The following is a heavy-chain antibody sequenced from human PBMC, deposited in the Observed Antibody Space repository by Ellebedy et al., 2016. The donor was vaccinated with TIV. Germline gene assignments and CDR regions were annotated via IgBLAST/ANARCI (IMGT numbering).Heavy chain of an antibody. V-gene: IGHV1-18*04. CDR1: GYPFSSYG. J-gene: IGHJ4*02. Sequence: AASVKVSCKASGYPFSSYGMSWARQAPGRGLEWMGWISGNGESTNYEQKFQGRVTMTADKSTSTIYMELRSLRSDDTAVYFCARDHGTKSVDYWGQGTLVTVSS. CDR2: ISGNGEST. CDR3: ARDHGTKSVDY.